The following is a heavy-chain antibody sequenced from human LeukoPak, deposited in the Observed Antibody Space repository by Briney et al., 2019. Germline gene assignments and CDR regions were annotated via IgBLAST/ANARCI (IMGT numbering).Heavy chain of an antibody. V-gene: IGHV1-18*01. Sequence: GASVKVSCKASGYTFTSYGISWVRQAPGQGLEWMGWISAYNGNTNYAQKLQGRVTMTTDTSTSTAYVELRSLRSDDTAVYYCARDRYCSSTSCYKHSDYWGQGTLVTVSS. CDR2: ISAYNGNT. CDR3: ARDRYCSSTSCYKHSDY. CDR1: GYTFTSYG. J-gene: IGHJ4*02. D-gene: IGHD2-2*02.